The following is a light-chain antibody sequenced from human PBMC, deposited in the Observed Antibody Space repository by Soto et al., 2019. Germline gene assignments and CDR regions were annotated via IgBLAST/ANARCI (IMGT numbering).Light chain of an antibody. CDR3: SSYTSSSAYV. CDR1: SRDVGGYNY. CDR2: DVS. Sequence: QSLLTQPASASGSPVQSITISCTGTSRDVGGYNYVSWYQQHPGKAPKLMIYDVSNRPSGVSNRVSGSKSGNTASLTISGLQAEDEADYYCSSYTSSSAYVFGTGTKVTVL. J-gene: IGLJ1*01. V-gene: IGLV2-14*01.